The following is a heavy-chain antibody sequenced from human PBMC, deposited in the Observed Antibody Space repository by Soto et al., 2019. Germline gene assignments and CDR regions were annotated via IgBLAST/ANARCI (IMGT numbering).Heavy chain of an antibody. CDR2: IWYDGSNK. V-gene: IGHV3-33*01. Sequence: QVQLVESGGGVVQPGRSLRLSCAASGFTFSSYGMHWVRQAPGKGLEWVAVIWYDGSNKYYADSVKGRFTISRDNSKNTLYLQMNGLRAEDTAVYYCARDRKVTRYYYYYGMDVWGQGTTVTVSS. D-gene: IGHD4-17*01. J-gene: IGHJ6*02. CDR1: GFTFSSYG. CDR3: ARDRKVTRYYYYYGMDV.